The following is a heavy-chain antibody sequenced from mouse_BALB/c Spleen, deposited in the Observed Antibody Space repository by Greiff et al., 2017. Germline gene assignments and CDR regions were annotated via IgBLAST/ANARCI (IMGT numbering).Heavy chain of an antibody. D-gene: IGHD2-12*01. CDR1: GFNIKDTY. J-gene: IGHJ4*01. CDR2: IDPANGNT. Sequence: VQLKQSGAELVKPGASVKLSCTASGFNIKDTYMHWVKQRPEQGLEWIGRIDPANGNTKYDPKFQGKATITADTSSNTAYLQLSSLTSEDTAVYYCALRRHYAMDYWGQGTSVTVSS. CDR3: ALRRHYAMDY. V-gene: IGHV14-3*02.